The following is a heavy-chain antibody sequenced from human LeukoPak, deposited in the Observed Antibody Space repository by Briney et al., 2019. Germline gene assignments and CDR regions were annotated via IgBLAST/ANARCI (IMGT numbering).Heavy chain of an antibody. CDR1: GYTFTSYY. D-gene: IGHD3-22*01. CDR3: ARDLSAPYYYDSSGYSDY. Sequence: ASVKVSCKASGYTFTSYYMHWVRQAPGQGLEWMGIINPSGGSTSYAQKFQGRVTMTRDTSTSTVYMELSSLRSEDTAVYYCARDLSAPYYYDSSGYSDYWGQGTLVTVSS. V-gene: IGHV1-46*01. CDR2: INPSGGST. J-gene: IGHJ4*02.